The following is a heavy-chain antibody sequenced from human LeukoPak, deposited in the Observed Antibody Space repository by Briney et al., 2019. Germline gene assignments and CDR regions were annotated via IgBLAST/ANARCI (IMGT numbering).Heavy chain of an antibody. J-gene: IGHJ3*02. Sequence: ASVKVSCKASGYTFTSYDINWVRQATGQGLEWMGWMNPNSGNTGYAQKFQGRVTITRNTSISTAYMELSSLRSEDTAVYYCVTHFDSSGPDAFDIWGQGTMVTVSS. V-gene: IGHV1-8*03. CDR1: GYTFTSYD. CDR2: MNPNSGNT. CDR3: VTHFDSSGPDAFDI. D-gene: IGHD3-22*01.